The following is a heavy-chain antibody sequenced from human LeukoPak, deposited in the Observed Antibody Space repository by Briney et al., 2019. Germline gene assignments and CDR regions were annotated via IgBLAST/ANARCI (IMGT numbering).Heavy chain of an antibody. CDR3: AKDPSGSYYGSWFDP. D-gene: IGHD3-10*01. CDR2: ISGSGGST. CDR1: GFTFSSYG. V-gene: IGHV3-23*01. J-gene: IGHJ5*02. Sequence: GGTLRLSCAASGFTFSSYGMSWVRQAPGKGLEWASAISGSGGSTYYADSVKGRFAISRDNSKNTLDLQMNSLRAEDTAVYYCAKDPSGSYYGSWFDPWGQGTLVTVSS.